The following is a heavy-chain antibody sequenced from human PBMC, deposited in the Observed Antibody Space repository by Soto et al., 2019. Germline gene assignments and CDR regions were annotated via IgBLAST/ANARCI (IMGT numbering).Heavy chain of an antibody. V-gene: IGHV6-1*01. CDR3: ARGWEAYNSRLDL. J-gene: IGHJ4*02. D-gene: IGHD6-13*01. CDR1: GDNVYSHSPS. Sequence: SHTLARHVCISGDNVYSHSPSWNWNRQSPSRGLEWLGRTYYRSKWYNDYAVSVKSRISINPDTSKNQFSLQLNSVTPEDTAVYYCARGWEAYNSRLDLWGQGTLVTVSS. CDR2: TYYRSKWYN.